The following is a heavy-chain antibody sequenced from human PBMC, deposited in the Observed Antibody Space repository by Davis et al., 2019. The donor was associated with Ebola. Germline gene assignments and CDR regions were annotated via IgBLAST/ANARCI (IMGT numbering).Heavy chain of an antibody. CDR2: ITGTGRTT. J-gene: IGHJ4*02. D-gene: IGHD3-16*01. CDR3: EYDFWYFDS. CDR1: GFTFRNYA. Sequence: GESLKISCAASGFTFRNYAMSWVRQAPGKGLEWVASITGTGRTTYYAVSAQGRFTISRDNSNNTLYLQMNSLRAEDTAVYPGEYDFWYFDSWGQGTRVTVSS. V-gene: IGHV3-23*01.